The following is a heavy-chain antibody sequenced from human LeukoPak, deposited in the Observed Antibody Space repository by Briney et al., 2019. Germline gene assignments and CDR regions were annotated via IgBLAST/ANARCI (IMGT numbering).Heavy chain of an antibody. J-gene: IGHJ4*02. V-gene: IGHV4-59*08. Sequence: SETLSLTCTVSGGSISSYYWSWIRQPPGKGLEWIGYIYYRGSTNYNPSLKSRVTISVDTSKNQFSLKLSSVTAADTAVYYCARHLGDGDYGFDYWGQGTLVTVSS. CDR3: ARHLGDGDYGFDY. CDR2: IYYRGST. CDR1: GGSISSYY. D-gene: IGHD4-17*01.